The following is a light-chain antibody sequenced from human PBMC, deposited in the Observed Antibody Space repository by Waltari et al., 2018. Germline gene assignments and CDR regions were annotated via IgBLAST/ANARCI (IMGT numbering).Light chain of an antibody. CDR1: QSVSSS. Sequence: EIVMTQSPATLSVSPGERATLSCRASQSVSSSLAWYQQKAGQAPRLLIYGASVRATDVPARFSGSGSGTEFSLTISSLQSKDFAVYYCQQYNIWPPGSFGPGTKV. V-gene: IGKV3-15*01. CDR3: QQYNIWPPGS. J-gene: IGKJ3*01. CDR2: GAS.